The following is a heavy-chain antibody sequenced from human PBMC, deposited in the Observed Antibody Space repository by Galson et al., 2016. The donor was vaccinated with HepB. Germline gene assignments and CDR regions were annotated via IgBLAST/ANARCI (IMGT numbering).Heavy chain of an antibody. CDR2: IYYSGTI. CDR1: GDSLSSGSYF. D-gene: IGHD2-21*01. V-gene: IGHV4-39*01. J-gene: IGHJ4*02. CDR3: ARGHFGTMWRPYFDS. Sequence: SETLSLTCTVSGDSLSSGSYFWAWIRQPPGRGLEWITSIYYSGTIYYSPSLKSRVTISTDKANHQFSLRLTSVSAADTAVYYCARGHFGTMWRPYFDSWGQGKRVTVSS.